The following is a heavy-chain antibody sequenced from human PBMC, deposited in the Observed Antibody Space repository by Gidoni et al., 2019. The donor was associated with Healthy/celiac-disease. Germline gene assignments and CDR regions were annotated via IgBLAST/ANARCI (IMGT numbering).Heavy chain of an antibody. Sequence: QVQLQQRGAGLLKPSETLSLTCAVYGGSFSGYYWSWFRQPPGKGLEWIGEINHSGSTNYNPSLKSRVTISVDTSKNQFSLKLSSVTAADTAVYYCARDRRAYYCSSTSCYNYYYGMDVWGQGTTVTVSS. D-gene: IGHD2-2*02. CDR2: INHSGST. CDR3: ARDRRAYYCSSTSCYNYYYGMDV. V-gene: IGHV4-34*01. J-gene: IGHJ6*02. CDR1: GGSFSGYY.